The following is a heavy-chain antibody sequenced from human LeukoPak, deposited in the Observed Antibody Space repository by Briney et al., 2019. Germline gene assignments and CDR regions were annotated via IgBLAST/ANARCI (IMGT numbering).Heavy chain of an antibody. CDR1: GFTFSSYA. Sequence: GGSLRLSCAASGFTFSSYAMHWVRQAPGKGLEYVSAISSNGGSTYYANSVKGRFTISRDNSKNTLYLQMGSPRAEDMAVYYCARDNRGHGSGTFDYWGQGTLVTVSS. J-gene: IGHJ4*02. D-gene: IGHD3-10*01. CDR3: ARDNRGHGSGTFDY. CDR2: ISSNGGST. V-gene: IGHV3-64*01.